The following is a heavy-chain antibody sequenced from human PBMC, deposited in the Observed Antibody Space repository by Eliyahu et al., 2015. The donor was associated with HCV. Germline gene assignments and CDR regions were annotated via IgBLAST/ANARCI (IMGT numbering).Heavy chain of an antibody. CDR1: GVTXSSXS. D-gene: IGHD6-6*01. CDR2: ISSSSSYI. J-gene: IGHJ5*02. Sequence: EVQLVESGGGLVKPGGSXRXXCAAXGVTXSSXSMNWVRQAPGKGLEWVSSISSSSSYIYYADSVKGRFTISRDNAKNSLYLQMNSLRAEDTAVYYCAREGQLPNWFDPWGQGTLVTVSS. CDR3: AREGQLPNWFDP. V-gene: IGHV3-21*01.